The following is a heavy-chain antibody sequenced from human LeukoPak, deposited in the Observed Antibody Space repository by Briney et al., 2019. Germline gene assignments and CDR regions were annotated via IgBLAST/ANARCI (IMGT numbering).Heavy chain of an antibody. D-gene: IGHD3-16*01. J-gene: IGHJ4*02. CDR3: ARGRVDGDYVIDS. V-gene: IGHV4-34*01. CDR2: INHSGSI. CDR1: GGSFSDYY. Sequence: PSETLSLTCAVYGGSFSDYYWTWIRQPPGKRLEWIGEINHSGSINYNPSLKSRVTLSVDTSKNQFSLKVTSTTAADTALYYCARGRVDGDYVIDSWGQGTLVTVSS.